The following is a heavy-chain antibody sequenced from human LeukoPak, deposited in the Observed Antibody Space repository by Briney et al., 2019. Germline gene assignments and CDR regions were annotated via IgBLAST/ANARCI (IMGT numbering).Heavy chain of an antibody. CDR1: GYSISSGYY. J-gene: IGHJ4*02. Sequence: SETLSLTCTVSGYSISSGYYWGWIRQPPGKGLEWIGSIYYSGSTYYNPSLKNRLTISVDTSKNQFSLKLSSVTAADTAVYYCARTRYYYGSRSYGAPYYFDYWGQGTQVTVSS. D-gene: IGHD3-10*01. CDR3: ARTRYYYGSRSYGAPYYFDY. V-gene: IGHV4-38-2*02. CDR2: IYYSGST.